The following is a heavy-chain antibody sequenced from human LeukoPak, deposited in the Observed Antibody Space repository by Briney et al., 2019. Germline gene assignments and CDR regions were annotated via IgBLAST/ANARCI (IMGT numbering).Heavy chain of an antibody. V-gene: IGHV4-61*01. Sequence: SETLSLTCSVSGDTVSSSPYYWGWIRQPPGKGLEWIGNTFSTSTLYNASLRSRVTIVVDTSKNQFSLKLTSATAADTAIYFCARYKFHNYFDPWGQGTLVVVSS. J-gene: IGHJ5*02. D-gene: IGHD5-24*01. CDR3: ARYKFHNYFDP. CDR1: GDTVSSSPYY. CDR2: TFSTST.